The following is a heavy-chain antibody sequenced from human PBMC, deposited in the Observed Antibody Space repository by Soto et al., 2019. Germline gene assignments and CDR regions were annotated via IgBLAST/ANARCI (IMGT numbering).Heavy chain of an antibody. V-gene: IGHV4-34*01. CDR3: ARGRRPYYDFWSGSTAYYYYGMDV. J-gene: IGHJ6*02. CDR2: INHSGST. D-gene: IGHD3-3*01. CDR1: GGSFSCYY. Sequence: SETLSLTCAVYGGSFSCYYWIWIRQPPGKGLGWIGEINHSGSTNYNPSLKSRVTISVDTSKNQFSLKLSSVTAADTAVYYCARGRRPYYDFWSGSTAYYYYGMDVWGQGTTVTVSS.